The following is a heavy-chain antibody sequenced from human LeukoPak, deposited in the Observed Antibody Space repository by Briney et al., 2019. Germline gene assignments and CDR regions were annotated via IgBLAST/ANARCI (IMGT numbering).Heavy chain of an antibody. CDR1: GFTLSDYY. J-gene: IGHJ6*02. V-gene: IGHV3-11*01. CDR3: AKDSGYGDYAYGMDV. D-gene: IGHD4-17*01. Sequence: GGSLRLSCAASGFTLSDYYMSWIRQAPGKGLEWVSYISSSGTTMDYAASVKGRFTISRDNAKNSLYLQMNSLRAEDTALYYCAKDSGYGDYAYGMDVWGQGTTVTVSS. CDR2: ISSSGTTM.